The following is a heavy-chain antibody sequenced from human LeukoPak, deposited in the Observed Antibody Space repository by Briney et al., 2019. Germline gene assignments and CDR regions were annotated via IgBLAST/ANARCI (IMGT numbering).Heavy chain of an antibody. D-gene: IGHD3-3*01. CDR1: GFTFSSYA. CDR3: AKGPIFGVVIVYFDY. Sequence: GGSLRLSCAASGFTFSSYAMSWVRQAPGKGLEWVSAISGSGGSTYYADSVKGRFTISRDNSKNTLYLQMNSLRAEGTAVYYCAKGPIFGVVIVYFDYWGQGTLVTVSS. J-gene: IGHJ4*02. CDR2: ISGSGGST. V-gene: IGHV3-23*01.